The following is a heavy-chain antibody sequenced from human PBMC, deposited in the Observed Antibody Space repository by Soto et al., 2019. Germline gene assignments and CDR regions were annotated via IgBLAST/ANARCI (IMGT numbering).Heavy chain of an antibody. J-gene: IGHJ3*02. CDR2: IRRDGGAT. D-gene: IGHD3-16*01. CDR3: ARDVSPGSSSLYLDAFDI. Sequence: EVQLVESGGALVQPGESLRLSCAASGFSFSNYWMTWVRQAPGKGLEWVANIRRDGGATSYLDSVRGRFTISRDNAEKSLYLQMNSLRAEDTALYYCARDVSPGSSSLYLDAFDIWGQGTMVTVSS. CDR1: GFSFSNYW. V-gene: IGHV3-7*05.